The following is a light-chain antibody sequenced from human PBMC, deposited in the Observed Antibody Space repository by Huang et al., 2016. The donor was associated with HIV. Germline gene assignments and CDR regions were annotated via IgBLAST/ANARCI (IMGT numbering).Light chain of an antibody. CDR2: GAS. Sequence: EILLTQSPATLSVSPGERVPLPCRASQSISNNLAWYQQKPGQAPRLLIYGASTRATAIPARFSGSASGTEFTLTISRLQSEYFAVYYCQQYHNWPPYTFGQGTKLEI. CDR1: QSISNN. V-gene: IGKV3-15*01. CDR3: QQYHNWPPYT. J-gene: IGKJ2*01.